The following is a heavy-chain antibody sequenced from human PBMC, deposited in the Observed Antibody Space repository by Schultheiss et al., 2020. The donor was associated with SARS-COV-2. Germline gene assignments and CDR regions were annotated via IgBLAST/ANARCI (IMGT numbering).Heavy chain of an antibody. J-gene: IGHJ4*02. Sequence: WGSLRLSCAASGFTFSSYAMHWVRQAPGKGLEWVAVISYDGSNKYYADSVKGRFTISRDNSKNTLYLQMNSLRAEDTAVYYCARGRDRSRDGGSYSYWGQGTLVTVSS. CDR2: ISYDGSNK. CDR3: ARGRDRSRDGGSYSY. V-gene: IGHV3-30*04. CDR1: GFTFSSYA. D-gene: IGHD1-26*01.